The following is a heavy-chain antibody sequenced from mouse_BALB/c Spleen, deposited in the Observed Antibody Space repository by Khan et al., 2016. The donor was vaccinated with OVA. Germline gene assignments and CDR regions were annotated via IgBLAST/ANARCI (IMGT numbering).Heavy chain of an antibody. CDR2: INPSTGYT. D-gene: IGHD1-1*01. J-gene: IGHJ2*01. CDR3: ARRGLRWDFDY. CDR1: GYTFINYW. Sequence: QVQLQQSGAELAKPGASVKMSCKASGYTFINYWILWVKQRPGQGLEWIGYINPSTGYTEYNPNFKDKATLTADKSSSTAYMQLSSLPSEDSAVYYCARRGLRWDFDYWGQGTTLTVSS. V-gene: IGHV1-7*01.